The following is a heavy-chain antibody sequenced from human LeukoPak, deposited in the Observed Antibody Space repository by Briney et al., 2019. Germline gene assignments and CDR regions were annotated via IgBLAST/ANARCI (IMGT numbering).Heavy chain of an antibody. CDR2: IYTSGST. CDR3: ARSDYVWGTHRRAFDI. CDR1: GGSISSYY. J-gene: IGHJ3*02. Sequence: SETLSLTCTVSGGSISSYYWSWIRQPAVKGLEWIGRIYTSGSTNYNPSLKSRVTMSVDTSKNQFSLKLSSVTAADTAVYYCARSDYVWGTHRRAFDIWGQGTMVTVSS. D-gene: IGHD3-16*01. V-gene: IGHV4-4*07.